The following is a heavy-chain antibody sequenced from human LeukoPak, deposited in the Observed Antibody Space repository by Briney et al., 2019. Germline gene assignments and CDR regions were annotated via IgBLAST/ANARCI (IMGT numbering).Heavy chain of an antibody. J-gene: IGHJ3*02. CDR1: GGSISSYY. Sequence: PSETLSLTCTVSGGSISSYYWSWIRQPPGKGLEWIGYIYYSGSTNYNPSLKSRVTMSVDTSKNQFSLKLSSVTAADTAVYYCARDPGWMGCSSTSCHDAFDIWGQGTMVTVSS. CDR3: ARDPGWMGCSSTSCHDAFDI. CDR2: IYYSGST. D-gene: IGHD2-2*01. V-gene: IGHV4-59*12.